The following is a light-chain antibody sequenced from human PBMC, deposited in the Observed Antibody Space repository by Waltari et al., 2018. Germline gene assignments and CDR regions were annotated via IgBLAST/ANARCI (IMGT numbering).Light chain of an antibody. CDR3: QQYNNWPPICK. V-gene: IGKV3-15*01. J-gene: IGKJ3*01. Sequence: RARLSVSSNAARHQQQPGKAPRLRIYGASTRATGSPARFSGSGAGTEFTQTISSLQSEEFAGKYCQQYNNWPPICKFSAGTKVDIK. CDR2: GAS. CDR1: LSVSSN.